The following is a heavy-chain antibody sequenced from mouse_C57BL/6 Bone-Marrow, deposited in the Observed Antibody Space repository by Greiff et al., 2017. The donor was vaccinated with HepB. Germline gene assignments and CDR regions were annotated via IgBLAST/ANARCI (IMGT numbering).Heavy chain of an antibody. CDR1: GYTFTSYT. J-gene: IGHJ3*01. Sequence: VQLQQSGAELARPGASVKMSCKASGYTFTSYTMHWVKQRPGQGLEWIGYINPSSGYTKYNQKFKDTATLTADKSSSTAYMQLSSLTSEDSAVYYCARWGFFAYWGQGTLVTVSA. V-gene: IGHV1-4*01. CDR3: ARWGFFAY. CDR2: INPSSGYT.